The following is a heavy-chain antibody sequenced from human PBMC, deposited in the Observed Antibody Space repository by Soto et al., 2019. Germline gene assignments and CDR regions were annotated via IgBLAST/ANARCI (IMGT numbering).Heavy chain of an antibody. CDR3: ARTPYCSSTSCYYGMDV. CDR2: IDPSDSYT. V-gene: IGHV5-10-1*01. Sequence: PGEPLKISCKGSGYSFTSYWISWVRQMPGKGLEWMGRIDPSDSYTNYSPSFQGHVTISADKSISTAYLQWSSLKASDTAMYYCARTPYCSSTSCYYGMDVWGQGTTVTVSS. J-gene: IGHJ6*02. D-gene: IGHD2-2*01. CDR1: GYSFTSYW.